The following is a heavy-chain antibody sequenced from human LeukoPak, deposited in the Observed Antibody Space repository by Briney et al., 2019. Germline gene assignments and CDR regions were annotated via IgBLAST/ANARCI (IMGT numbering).Heavy chain of an antibody. CDR3: ARVLIVVVTEENDAFDI. J-gene: IGHJ3*02. Sequence: SSETLSLTCAVSGFSVRESNYWGWIRQPPGKGLEWIGNIHYLGNTYYNPSLKNRVTISLDTSKNQSSLKLSSVTAADTAVYYCARVLIVVVTEENDAFDIWGQGTMVTVSS. D-gene: IGHD2-21*02. CDR1: GFSVRESNY. V-gene: IGHV4-38-2*01. CDR2: IHYLGNT.